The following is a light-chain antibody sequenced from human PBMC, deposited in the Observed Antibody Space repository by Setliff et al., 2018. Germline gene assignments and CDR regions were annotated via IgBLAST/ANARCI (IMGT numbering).Light chain of an antibody. CDR2: RNN. CDR3: ATWDDSLSAYV. Sequence: QSALTQPPSASGTPGQSVTISCSGSTSNIGKNFVYWYQQVPGTVPKLLIYRNNQRPSGVSDRFSGSKSGTSASLAISGLRSEDGADYYCATWDDSLSAYVFGTGTRAPS. J-gene: IGLJ1*01. CDR1: TSNIGKNF. V-gene: IGLV1-47*01.